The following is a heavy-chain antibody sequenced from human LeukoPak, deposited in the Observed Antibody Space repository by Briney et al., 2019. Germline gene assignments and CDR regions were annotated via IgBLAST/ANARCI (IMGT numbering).Heavy chain of an antibody. V-gene: IGHV3-7*05. CDR1: GITFSGNW. D-gene: IGHD3/OR15-3a*01. CDR3: ARDRDWSFDY. J-gene: IGHJ4*02. Sequence: PGGSLRLSCADSGITFSGNWMSWVRQAPGKGLEWVAHIKPDGGEKYYVDSVRGRFPISRDNAENSLYLEMNSLRAEDTAVYYCARDRDWSFDYWGQGTLVTVSS. CDR2: IKPDGGEK.